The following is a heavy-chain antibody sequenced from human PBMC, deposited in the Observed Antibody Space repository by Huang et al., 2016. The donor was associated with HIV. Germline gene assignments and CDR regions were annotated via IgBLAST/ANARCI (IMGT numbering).Heavy chain of an antibody. Sequence: QVHLQQWGAGLLKSAETLSLTCAVYGGSLSGYYWSWLRQTPGKGLEWIGEINHLGRPKYKPSLKSRVSISMDGSKKQFSLKLRSISDADTAVYFCARDATKNPRGWFDPWGQGTLVTVSS. CDR2: INHLGRP. CDR3: ARDATKNPRGWFDP. CDR1: GGSLSGYY. D-gene: IGHD3-10*01. J-gene: IGHJ5*02. V-gene: IGHV4-34*02.